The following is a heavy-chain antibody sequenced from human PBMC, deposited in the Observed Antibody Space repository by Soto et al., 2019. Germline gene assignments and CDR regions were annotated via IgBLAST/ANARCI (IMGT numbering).Heavy chain of an antibody. CDR1: GGTFSSYA. Sequence: SVKVSCKASGGTFSSYAIRWVRQAPGQGLEWMGGIIPIFGTANYAQKLQGRVTITADESTSTAYMELSSLRSEDTAVYYCASGRITGTTSDYYYGMDVWGQGTTVTV. D-gene: IGHD1-7*01. CDR2: IIPIFGTA. CDR3: ASGRITGTTSDYYYGMDV. J-gene: IGHJ6*02. V-gene: IGHV1-69*13.